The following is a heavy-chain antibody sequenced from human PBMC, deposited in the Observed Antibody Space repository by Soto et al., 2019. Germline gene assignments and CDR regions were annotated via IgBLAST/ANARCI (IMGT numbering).Heavy chain of an antibody. CDR2: ISFDGSHE. D-gene: IGHD2-15*01. J-gene: IGHJ6*02. V-gene: IGHV3-30*03. CDR3: CLDGLDV. Sequence: GGSLRLSCAASKFTFTNFGMHWVRQAPGKGLEWVGLISFDGSHEFYADSVKGRFTISLHLNSVSPDDTAVYYCARVHCSAGTCLDGLDVWGQGTTVTVSS. CDR1: KFTFTNFG.